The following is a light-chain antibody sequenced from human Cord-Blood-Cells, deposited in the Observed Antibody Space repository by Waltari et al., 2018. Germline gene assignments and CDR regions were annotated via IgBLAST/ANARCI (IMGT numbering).Light chain of an antibody. J-gene: IGKJ1*01. V-gene: IGKV3-20*01. CDR2: GAS. Sequence: ELVLTQSPGTLSLSPGERATLSCRASQSVSSSYLAWYQQKPGQAPRPLIYGASSRATGIPDRFSGSGSGTDFTLTISRLEPEDFAVYYCQQYGSAPFGQGTKVEIK. CDR3: QQYGSAP. CDR1: QSVSSSY.